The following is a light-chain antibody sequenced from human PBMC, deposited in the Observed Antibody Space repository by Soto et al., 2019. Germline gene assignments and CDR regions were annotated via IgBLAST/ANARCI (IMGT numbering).Light chain of an antibody. CDR1: SSDVGGYSY. CDR2: DVN. J-gene: IGLJ1*01. CDR3: SSYTSSSIFV. Sequence: QSVLTQPASVSGSPGPSITISCTATSSDVGGYSYVSWYQHYPGKAPKLMIYDVNNRPSGVSNRFSGSKSGNTASLTISGLQAEDEADYYCSSYTSSSIFVFGTGTKVTVL. V-gene: IGLV2-14*03.